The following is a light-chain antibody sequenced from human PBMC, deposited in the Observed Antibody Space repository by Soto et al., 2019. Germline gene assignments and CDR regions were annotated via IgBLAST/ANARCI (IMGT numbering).Light chain of an antibody. V-gene: IGKV3-11*01. CDR3: QERSNWPLIT. CDR2: DAS. Sequence: EIVLTQSPATVSLSPGERATLSCRASQTVSSYLAWFQQKPGRPPRLLIYDASNRATGIPARFSGSGSGTDFTLTISSLEPEDFAVYYCQERSNWPLITFGQGTRLEIK. CDR1: QTVSSY. J-gene: IGKJ5*01.